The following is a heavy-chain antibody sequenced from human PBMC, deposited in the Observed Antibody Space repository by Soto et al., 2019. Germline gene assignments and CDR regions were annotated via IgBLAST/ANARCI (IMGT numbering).Heavy chain of an antibody. Sequence: GGSLRLSCAASGFTFRSYAMSWVRQAPGKGLEWVSGIIGSGFITHYADSVKGRFTVSRDNSKNTLYLQMNSLRAEDTAVYNCAKEPVGPDWYFDLWGRGTLVTVSS. J-gene: IGHJ2*01. CDR3: AKEPVGPDWYFDL. CDR1: GFTFRSYA. CDR2: IIGSGFIT. V-gene: IGHV3-23*01.